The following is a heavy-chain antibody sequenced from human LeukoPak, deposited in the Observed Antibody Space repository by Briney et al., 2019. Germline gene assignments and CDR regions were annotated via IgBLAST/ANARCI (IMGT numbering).Heavy chain of an antibody. CDR1: GGSIITTNW. D-gene: IGHD1-26*01. Sequence: PSETLSLTCGVSGGSIITTNWWSWVRQPPGKGLEWIGEVHLNGATNYNPSLESRVSMSIDKSKNQLSLKLSSVTAADTATYYCTRESGAFSPFGFWGQGTLLTVSS. J-gene: IGHJ4*02. CDR2: VHLNGAT. CDR3: TRESGAFSPFGF. V-gene: IGHV4-4*02.